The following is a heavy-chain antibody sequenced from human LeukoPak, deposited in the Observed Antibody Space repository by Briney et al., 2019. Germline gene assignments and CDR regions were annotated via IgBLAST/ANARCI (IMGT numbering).Heavy chain of an antibody. CDR1: GGTFSSYA. CDR3: ARDDTMVRGPTGY. CDR2: IIPIFGIA. D-gene: IGHD3-10*01. Sequence: ASVKVSCKASGGTFSSYAISWVRQAPGQGLEWTGRIIPIFGIANYAQKFQGRVTITADKSTSTAYMELSSLRSEDTAVYYCARDDTMVRGPTGYWGQGTLVTVSS. J-gene: IGHJ4*02. V-gene: IGHV1-69*04.